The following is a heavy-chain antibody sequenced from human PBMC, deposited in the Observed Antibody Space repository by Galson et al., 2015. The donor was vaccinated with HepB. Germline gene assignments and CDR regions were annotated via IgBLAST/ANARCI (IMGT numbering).Heavy chain of an antibody. CDR1: GSTSTRSA. J-gene: IGHJ5*02. D-gene: IGHD3-3*01. CDR2: IVVGSGNT. V-gene: IGHV1-58*01. Sequence: SCKTSGSTSTRSAVPWARQARGQRLEWKALIVVGSGNTTLEPQFMHRVTITRDMSTSTAYMELSSLSSEDTAVYYCAADAGGDYDVCFGFDPWGQGTLVTVSS. CDR3: AADAGGDYDVCFGFDP.